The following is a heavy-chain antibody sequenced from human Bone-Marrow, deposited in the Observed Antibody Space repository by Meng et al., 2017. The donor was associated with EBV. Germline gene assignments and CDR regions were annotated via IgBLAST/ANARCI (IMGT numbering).Heavy chain of an antibody. CDR3: ARADCSSTSCYDSRGWFDP. CDR1: GDSISSFYY. CDR2: VHYTGST. V-gene: IGHV4-39*07. Sequence: QLQVREPCPGQVKPSETLPLTCTVSGDSISSFYYWGWIRQPPGRGLEWIGSVHYTGSTYYSPSLKSRVTVSVDTSKNQFSLRLTSVTAADTAVYYCARADCSSTSCYDSRGWFDPWGQGTLVTVSS. D-gene: IGHD2-2*01. J-gene: IGHJ5*02.